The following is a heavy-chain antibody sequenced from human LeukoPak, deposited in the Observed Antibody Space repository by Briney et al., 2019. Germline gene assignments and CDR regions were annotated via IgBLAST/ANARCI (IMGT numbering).Heavy chain of an antibody. Sequence: ASVKVSCKASGYTFTGYYMHWVRQAPGQGLEWMGWINPNSGGTNYAQKFQGRVTMTRDTSISTAYMELSRLRSDDTAVYYCARDRSISWGEWELLLDCWGQGTLVTVSS. CDR1: GYTFTGYY. CDR3: ARDRSISWGEWELLLDC. J-gene: IGHJ4*02. D-gene: IGHD1-26*01. CDR2: INPNSGGT. V-gene: IGHV1-2*02.